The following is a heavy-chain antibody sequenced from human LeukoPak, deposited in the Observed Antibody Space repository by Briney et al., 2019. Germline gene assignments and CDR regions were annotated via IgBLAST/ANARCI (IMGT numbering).Heavy chain of an antibody. CDR2: IGASGGST. Sequence: PGGSLRLSCATSGFTFSSYAMSWVRQAPGKGLEWFPGIGASGGSTYYADSVKGRFTISRDNSKNTLYLQMNSLRTEDTAVYYCAKAEGYDILTGLDYWGQGTLVTVSS. D-gene: IGHD3-9*01. CDR1: GFTFSSYA. CDR3: AKAEGYDILTGLDY. J-gene: IGHJ4*02. V-gene: IGHV3-23*01.